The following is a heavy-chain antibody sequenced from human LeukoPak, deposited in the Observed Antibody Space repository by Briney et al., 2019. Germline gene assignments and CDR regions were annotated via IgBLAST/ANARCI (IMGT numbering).Heavy chain of an antibody. CDR3: ARDGGHSADY. J-gene: IGHJ4*02. D-gene: IGHD1-26*01. CDR1: GFTFSSYG. V-gene: IGHV3-7*01. CDR2: IKGDGSDK. Sequence: SGGSLRLSCAASGFTFSSYGMHWVRQAPGKGLEWVATIKGDGSDKYYVDSVKGRFTISRDNAKNSLFLQMNSLRAEDTAVYYCARDGGHSADYWGQGTQVTVSS.